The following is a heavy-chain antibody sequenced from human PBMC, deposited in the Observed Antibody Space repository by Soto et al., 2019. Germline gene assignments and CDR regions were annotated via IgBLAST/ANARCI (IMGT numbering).Heavy chain of an antibody. V-gene: IGHV4-31*03. CDR2: IYYSGST. CDR1: GGSISSGGYY. CDR3: ARERLNTIHFDD. Sequence: PSETLSLTCTVSGGSISSGGYYWSWIRQHPGKGLEWIGYIYYSGSTYYNPSLKSRVTISVDTSKNQFSLKLSSVTAADTAVYYCARERLNTIHFDDWGQGTLDTVSS. D-gene: IGHD3-10*01. J-gene: IGHJ4*02.